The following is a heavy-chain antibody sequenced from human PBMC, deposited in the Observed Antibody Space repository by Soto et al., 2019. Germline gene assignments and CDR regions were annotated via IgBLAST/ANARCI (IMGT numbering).Heavy chain of an antibody. CDR2: ITTMFGTA. Sequence: QVQLVQSGAEVKKPGSSVKVSCKASGDTFSRYAISWVRQAPGQGLEWMGGITTMFGTANYAQKFQGRVTITADEPTSTAYMELSSLRSEDTAVYYCARDGSGYRSRASPMDVWGQGTTVTVSS. CDR3: ARDGSGYRSRASPMDV. D-gene: IGHD3-22*01. J-gene: IGHJ6*02. CDR1: GDTFSRYA. V-gene: IGHV1-69*01.